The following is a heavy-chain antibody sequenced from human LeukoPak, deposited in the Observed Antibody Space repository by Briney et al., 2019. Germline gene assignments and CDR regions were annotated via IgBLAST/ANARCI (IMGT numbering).Heavy chain of an antibody. CDR2: ISYDGSNK. CDR3: AKDHPGGAIGY. V-gene: IGHV3-30*18. D-gene: IGHD2-21*01. J-gene: IGHJ4*02. CDR1: GFTFSSYG. Sequence: PGRSLRLSCAASGFTFSSYGMHWVRQAPGKGLEWVAVISYDGSNKYYADSVKGRFTISRDNSKNTLYLQMNSLRAEDTAVYYCAKDHPGGAIGYWGQGTLVTVSS.